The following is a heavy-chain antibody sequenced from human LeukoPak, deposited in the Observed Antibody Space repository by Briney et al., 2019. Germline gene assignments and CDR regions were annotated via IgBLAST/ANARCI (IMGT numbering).Heavy chain of an antibody. CDR3: ARDRSSGWYPSFWFDP. Sequence: PSETLSLTCTVSGGSISSYYWSWIRQPPGKGLEWIGYIYYSGSTNYNPSLKSRVTISVDTSKNQFSLKLSSVTAADTAVYYCARDRSSGWYPSFWFDPWGQGTLVTVSS. CDR1: GGSISSYY. CDR2: IYYSGST. V-gene: IGHV4-59*01. D-gene: IGHD6-19*01. J-gene: IGHJ5*02.